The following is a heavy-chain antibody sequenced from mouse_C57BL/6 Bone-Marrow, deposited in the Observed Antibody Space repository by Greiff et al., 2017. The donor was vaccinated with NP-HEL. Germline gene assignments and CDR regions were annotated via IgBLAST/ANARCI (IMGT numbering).Heavy chain of an antibody. CDR3: TLYSGY. CDR2: IDPENGDT. J-gene: IGHJ4*01. V-gene: IGHV14-4*01. CDR1: GFNIKDDY. D-gene: IGHD2-1*01. Sequence: EVQLQQSGAELVRPGASVKLSCTASGFNIKDDYMHWVKQRPEQGLEWIGWIDPENGDTEYASQFQGKATITSDTSSNTAYLQLSSLTSSDTAVYYCTLYSGYWGQGPSVTVSS.